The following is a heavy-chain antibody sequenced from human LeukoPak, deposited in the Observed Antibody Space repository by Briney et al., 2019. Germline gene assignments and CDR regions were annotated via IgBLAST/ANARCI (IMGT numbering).Heavy chain of an antibody. J-gene: IGHJ4*02. CDR3: ARHLPHGDGDKRGFEY. V-gene: IGHV4-39*01. Sequence: SETLSLTCTVLGDSISSSGYSWRWFRQPPGRGLDWFASIDDSGSTYSNPYLRSRVTISLDTAKSNVYLTLSSVSGSDTAVYFCARHLPHGDGDKRGFEYWGQGTLVTVSS. D-gene: IGHD4-23*01. CDR1: GDSISSSGYS. CDR2: IDDSGST.